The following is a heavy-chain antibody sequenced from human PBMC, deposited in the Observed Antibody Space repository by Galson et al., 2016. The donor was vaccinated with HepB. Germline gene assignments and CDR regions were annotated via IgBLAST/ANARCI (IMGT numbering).Heavy chain of an antibody. V-gene: IGHV3-74*03. D-gene: IGHD5-24*01. Sequence: SLRLSCAVSGFTFRTYWMHWVRQSPGMGLVWVSRISSDGLTTTYADSVKGRFTISRDNGRNTLYLQMNSLRAEDTGVYYCARAPLEMATIQRGYFDYWGQGTLVTVSS. CDR1: GFTFRTYW. CDR3: ARAPLEMATIQRGYFDY. J-gene: IGHJ4*02. CDR2: ISSDGLTT.